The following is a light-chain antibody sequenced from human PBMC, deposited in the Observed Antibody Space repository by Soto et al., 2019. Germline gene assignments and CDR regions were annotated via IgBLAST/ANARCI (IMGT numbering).Light chain of an antibody. Sequence: DIQMTQSPSSLSASVGDRVIITCQASQDIRNYLNWYQQKPGKAPKLLIYDASNLETGVPSRFSGSGSGTDFTLTISSLQPEDIATYYCQQYDNLPPFTFGQGTKLEIK. CDR3: QQYDNLPPFT. V-gene: IGKV1-33*01. CDR2: DAS. J-gene: IGKJ2*01. CDR1: QDIRNY.